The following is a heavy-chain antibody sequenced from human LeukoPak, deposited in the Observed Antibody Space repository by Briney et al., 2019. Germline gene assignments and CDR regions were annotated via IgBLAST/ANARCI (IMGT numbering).Heavy chain of an antibody. CDR1: GFSFSNYW. Sequence: GGSLILSCAGSGFSFSNYWMAWVRQAPGKGPEWVANMKQDGSARHYADSVKGRFTISRDNAQNSVYLQMNSLRAEDTAVYYCARDVVGSLDYWGLGTLVTASS. V-gene: IGHV3-7*01. CDR3: ARDVVGSLDY. J-gene: IGHJ4*02. D-gene: IGHD2-15*01. CDR2: MKQDGSAR.